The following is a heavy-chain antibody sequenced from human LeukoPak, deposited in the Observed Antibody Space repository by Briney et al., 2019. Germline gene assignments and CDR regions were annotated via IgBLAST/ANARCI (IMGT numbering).Heavy chain of an antibody. Sequence: ASVKVSCKVSGYTLTELSMHWVRQAPGKRLEWMGGFDPEDGETIYAQKFQGRVTMTEDTSTDTAYMELSSLRSEDTAVYYCATQEQWLVDRNFDYWGQGTLVTVSS. CDR3: ATQEQWLVDRNFDY. J-gene: IGHJ4*02. D-gene: IGHD6-19*01. CDR1: GYTLTELS. V-gene: IGHV1-24*01. CDR2: FDPEDGET.